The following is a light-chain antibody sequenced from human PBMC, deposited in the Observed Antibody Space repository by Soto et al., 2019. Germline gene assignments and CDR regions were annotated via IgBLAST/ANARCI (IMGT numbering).Light chain of an antibody. Sequence: DIQMTQSPSSLSASVGDRVTITCQASQDISNHLNWYQQKSGKAPKLLIYDASNLETGVPSRFSGSGSGTDFTFTISSLQPEDIATYYCQQCDNLPLTFGQGTKLEIK. J-gene: IGKJ2*01. V-gene: IGKV1-33*01. CDR2: DAS. CDR1: QDISNH. CDR3: QQCDNLPLT.